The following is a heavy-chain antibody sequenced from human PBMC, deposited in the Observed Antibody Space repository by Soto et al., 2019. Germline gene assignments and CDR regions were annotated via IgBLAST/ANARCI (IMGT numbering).Heavy chain of an antibody. V-gene: IGHV3-15*01. J-gene: IGHJ4*02. Sequence: GGSLRLSXAASGFTFSNAWMSWVRQAPGKGLEWVGRIKSKTDGGTTDYAAPVKGRFTISRDDSKNTLYLQMNSLKTEDTAVYYCSSAVADDGIDYWGQGTLVTVSS. CDR2: IKSKTDGGTT. CDR1: GFTFSNAW. CDR3: SSAVADDGIDY. D-gene: IGHD6-19*01.